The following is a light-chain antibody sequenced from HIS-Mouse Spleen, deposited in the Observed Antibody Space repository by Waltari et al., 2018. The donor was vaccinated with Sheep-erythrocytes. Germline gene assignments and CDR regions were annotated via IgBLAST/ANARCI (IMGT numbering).Light chain of an antibody. CDR1: QGISSW. CDR2: AAS. CDR3: QQRSNWYT. J-gene: IGKJ2*01. V-gene: IGKV1-12*01. Sequence: DIQMTQSPSSVSASVGDRVTITCRASQGISSWLAWYQQKPGKAPKLLIYAASNRATGIPARFSGSGSGTDFTLTISSLEPEDFAVYYCQQRSNWYTFGQGTKLEIK.